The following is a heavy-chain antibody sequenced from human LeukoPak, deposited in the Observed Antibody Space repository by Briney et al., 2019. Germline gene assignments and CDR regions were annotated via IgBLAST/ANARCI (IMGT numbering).Heavy chain of an antibody. V-gene: IGHV3-21*01. Sequence: GGSLRLSCAASGFTFSSYSMNWVRQAPGKGLEWVSSISSSSSYIYYADSVKGRFTISRDNAKNSLYLQMNSLRAEDTAVYYCARDRVGVVVPAARVYWGQGTLVTVSS. J-gene: IGHJ4*02. CDR3: ARDRVGVVVPAARVY. D-gene: IGHD2-2*01. CDR1: GFTFSSYS. CDR2: ISSSSSYI.